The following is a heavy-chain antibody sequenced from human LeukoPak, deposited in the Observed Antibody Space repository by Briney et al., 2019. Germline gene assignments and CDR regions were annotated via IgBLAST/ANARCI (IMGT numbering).Heavy chain of an antibody. D-gene: IGHD2-2*01. Sequence: ASVKVSCKASRGTFSSYAISWVRQAPGQGLEWMGGIIPILGIANYAQKFQGRVTITADKSTSTAYMELRSLRSDDTAVYYCARNLLGYCSSTSCQVPDYWGQGTLVTVSS. CDR3: ARNLLGYCSSTSCQVPDY. V-gene: IGHV1-69*04. CDR1: RGTFSSYA. J-gene: IGHJ4*02. CDR2: IIPILGIA.